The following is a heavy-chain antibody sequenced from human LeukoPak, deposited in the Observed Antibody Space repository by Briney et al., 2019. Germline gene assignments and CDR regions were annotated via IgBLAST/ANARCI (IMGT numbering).Heavy chain of an antibody. CDR3: AKEGGGSYCSSTSCLGDY. V-gene: IGHV3-23*01. CDR1: GFTFSSYA. Sequence: GGSLRLSCAASGFTFSSYAMSWVRQAPGKGLEWVSAISGSGGSTYYADSVKGRFTISRDNSKNTLYLQMNSLRAEDAAVYYCAKEGGGSYCSSTSCLGDYWGQGTLVTVSS. D-gene: IGHD2-2*01. CDR2: ISGSGGST. J-gene: IGHJ4*02.